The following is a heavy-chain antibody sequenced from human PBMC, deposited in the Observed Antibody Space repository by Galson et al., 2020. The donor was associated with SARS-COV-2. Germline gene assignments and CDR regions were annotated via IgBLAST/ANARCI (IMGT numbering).Heavy chain of an antibody. CDR2: IGTAGDT. D-gene: IGHD3-10*01. CDR1: EFTFSSYD. CDR3: ARANMVRGVLTYYYYYYMDV. J-gene: IGHJ6*03. Sequence: GESLKISCAASEFTFSSYDMHWVRQATGKGLEWVSAIGTAGDTYYPGSVKGRFTISRENAKNSLYLQMNSLRSGDTAVYYCARANMVRGVLTYYYYYYMDVWGKGTTVTVSS. V-gene: IGHV3-13*01.